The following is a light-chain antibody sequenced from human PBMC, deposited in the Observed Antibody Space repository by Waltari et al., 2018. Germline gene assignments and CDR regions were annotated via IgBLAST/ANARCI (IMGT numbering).Light chain of an antibody. CDR1: QNIQTF. J-gene: IGKJ3*01. CDR3: QQRSDWPPFT. Sequence: EIVLTHSPVTLPLSPGERATLSCRASQNIQTFLAWYQHRPGQPPRLLIYDAFYRATGIPARFSGSGSGTDFTLSISSLEPEDFAVYFCQQRSDWPPFTFGPGTRVDI. CDR2: DAF. V-gene: IGKV3-11*01.